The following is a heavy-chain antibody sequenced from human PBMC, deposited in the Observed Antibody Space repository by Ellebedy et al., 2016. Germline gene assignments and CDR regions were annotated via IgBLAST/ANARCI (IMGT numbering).Heavy chain of an antibody. Sequence: SETLSLTCTVSGGSISSYYWSWIRQPPGKGLEWIGYIYYSGSTNYNPSLKSRVTISVDTSKNQFSLKLSSVTAADTAVYYCARGRFWSGYVLGERLSGIRYYGMDVWGQGTTVTVSS. J-gene: IGHJ6*02. D-gene: IGHD3-3*01. CDR1: GGSISSYY. CDR2: IYYSGST. V-gene: IGHV4-59*08. CDR3: ARGRFWSGYVLGERLSGIRYYGMDV.